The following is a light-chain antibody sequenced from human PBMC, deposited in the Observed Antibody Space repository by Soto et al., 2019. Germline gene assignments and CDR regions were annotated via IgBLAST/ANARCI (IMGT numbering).Light chain of an antibody. Sequence: DIQMTQSPSTLSASVGDRVTITCRASQSIGSWLAWYQQKPGKAPKLLIYKESSLESGVPSRFSGSGSGTEFTLTITSMQPDDFASYYCQQYGSYSPWTFGQGTEVEIK. CDR1: QSIGSW. V-gene: IGKV1-5*03. J-gene: IGKJ1*01. CDR3: QQYGSYSPWT. CDR2: KES.